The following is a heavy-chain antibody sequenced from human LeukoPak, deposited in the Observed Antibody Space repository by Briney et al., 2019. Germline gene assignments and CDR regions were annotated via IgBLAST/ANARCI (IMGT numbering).Heavy chain of an antibody. CDR1: GFTFSSYS. J-gene: IGHJ5*02. CDR2: IYSGGST. D-gene: IGHD3-22*01. V-gene: IGHV3-53*01. CDR3: ARVRAYYDSSGYYRGGFDP. Sequence: PGGSLRLSCAASGFTFSSYSMNWVRQAPGKGLEWVSVIYSGGSTYYADSVKGRFTISRDNSKNTLYLQMNSLRAEDTAVYYCARVRAYYDSSGYYRGGFDPWGQGTLVTVSS.